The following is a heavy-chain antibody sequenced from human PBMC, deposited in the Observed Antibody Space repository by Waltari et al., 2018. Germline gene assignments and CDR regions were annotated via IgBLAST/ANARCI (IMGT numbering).Heavy chain of an antibody. CDR2: SSWNSGSI. J-gene: IGHJ4*02. CDR1: GFTFDDYA. D-gene: IGHD1-26*01. Sequence: EVQLVESGGGLVQPGRSLRLSCAAAGFTFDDYAMHWVRQAPGKGLEWVSGSSWNSGSIGYADSVKGRFTISRDNAKNSLYLQMNSLRAEDTALYYCAKVMGATRGYFDYWGQGTLVTVSS. CDR3: AKVMGATRGYFDY. V-gene: IGHV3-9*01.